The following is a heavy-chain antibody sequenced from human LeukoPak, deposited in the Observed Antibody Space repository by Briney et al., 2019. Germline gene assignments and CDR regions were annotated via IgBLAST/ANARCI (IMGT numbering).Heavy chain of an antibody. CDR3: ARDRRADYGRNNDAFDL. V-gene: IGHV3-13*01. CDR1: GFIFSDYD. CDR2: IGTGVDT. Sequence: GGSLRPSCVASGFIFSDYDMHWVRQAPGKGLEWVSHIGTGVDTHFSDSVKGRFAISRDNARNSLYLQINCLRAEDTAIYYCARDRRADYGRNNDAFDLWGHGTVVTVSS. J-gene: IGHJ3*01. D-gene: IGHD4-17*01.